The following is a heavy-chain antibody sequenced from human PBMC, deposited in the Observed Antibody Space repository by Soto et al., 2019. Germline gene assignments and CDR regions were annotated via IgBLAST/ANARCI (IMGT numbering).Heavy chain of an antibody. CDR2: ISGSGGST. CDR3: ASTGTALLRFGELSTSLRAYYYYYYGMDV. D-gene: IGHD3-10*01. J-gene: IGHJ6*02. V-gene: IGHV3-23*01. CDR1: GFTFGSYA. Sequence: PGGSLRLSCAASGFTFGSYAMSWVRQAPGKGLEWVSAISGSGGSTYYADSVKGRFTISRDNSKNTLYLQMNSLRAEDTAVYYCASTGTALLRFGELSTSLRAYYYYYYGMDVWGQGTTDTVSS.